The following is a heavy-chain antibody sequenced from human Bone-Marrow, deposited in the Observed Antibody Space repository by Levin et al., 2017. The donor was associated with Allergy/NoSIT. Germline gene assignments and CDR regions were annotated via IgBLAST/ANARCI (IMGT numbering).Heavy chain of an antibody. V-gene: IGHV4-59*01. CDR1: GDSINSYY. CDR2: VYYTGRT. CDR3: ARDFGRYFESGSYTASDY. D-gene: IGHD3-10*01. J-gene: IGHJ4*02. Sequence: SETLSLTCTVSGDSINSYYWSWIRQPPGKGLEWIGYVYYTGRTNYNPSLRSRVTISLDTSKNQFSLKLSSVTAADTAVYYCARDFGRYFESGSYTASDYWGQGTLVTVSS.